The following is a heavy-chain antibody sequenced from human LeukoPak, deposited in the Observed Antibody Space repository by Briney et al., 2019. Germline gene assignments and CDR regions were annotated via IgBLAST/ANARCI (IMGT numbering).Heavy chain of an antibody. Sequence: GASVKVSCKASGYTFTGYYMHWVRQAPGRGLEWMGWINPNSGGTNYAQKFQGRVTMTRDTSISTAYMELSRLRSDDTAVYYCARVTYYDFWSGYYTDKYYFDYWGQGTLVTVSS. CDR1: GYTFTGYY. CDR2: INPNSGGT. CDR3: ARVTYYDFWSGYYTDKYYFDY. V-gene: IGHV1-2*02. J-gene: IGHJ4*02. D-gene: IGHD3-3*01.